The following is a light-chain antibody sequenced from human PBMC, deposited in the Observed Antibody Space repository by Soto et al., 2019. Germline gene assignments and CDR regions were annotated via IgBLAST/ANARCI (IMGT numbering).Light chain of an antibody. CDR3: QQYSDWPLT. CDR1: QSVSSN. J-gene: IGKJ4*01. V-gene: IGKV3-15*01. Sequence: EIVMTQSPATLSVSPGERATLSCRAGQSVSSNLAWYQQKPGQAPRLLIYGASTRATGIPARFSGSGSGTDFTLTISRLEPEDFAVYYCQQYSDWPLTFGGGTKVDIK. CDR2: GAS.